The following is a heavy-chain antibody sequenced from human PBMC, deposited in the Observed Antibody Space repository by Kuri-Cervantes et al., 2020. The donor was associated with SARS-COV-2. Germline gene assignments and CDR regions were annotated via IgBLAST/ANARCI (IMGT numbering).Heavy chain of an antibody. CDR1: GFTFSSYA. CDR2: ISGSGGST. Sequence: GGSLRLSCAASGFTFSSYAMSWVRQAPGKGLEWVSAISGSGGSTYYAASVKGRFTISRENSKNTLYLQMTSLRAEDTAVYYCAKGSLYYYGSGGGDYWGQGTLVTVSS. CDR3: AKGSLYYYGSGGGDY. J-gene: IGHJ4*02. D-gene: IGHD3-10*01. V-gene: IGHV3-23*01.